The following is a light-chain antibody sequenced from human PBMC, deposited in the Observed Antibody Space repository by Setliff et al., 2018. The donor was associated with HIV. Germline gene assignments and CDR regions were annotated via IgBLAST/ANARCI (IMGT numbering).Light chain of an antibody. V-gene: IGLV1-44*01. J-gene: IGLJ1*01. Sequence: QAVLTQPPSASGTPGQRVTIPCSGSSSNIGSNTVNWYQQPPGTAPTLLIYSNNQRPSGVPDRFSGSKSGTSASLAISGLQSEHEADYYCAACDDSLNALYVFGTGTKVTVL. CDR3: AACDDSLNALYV. CDR2: SNN. CDR1: SSNIGSNT.